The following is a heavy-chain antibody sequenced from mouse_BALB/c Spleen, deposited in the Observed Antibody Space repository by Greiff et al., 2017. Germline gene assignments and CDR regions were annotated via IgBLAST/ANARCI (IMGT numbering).Heavy chain of an antibody. Sequence: VQLKQSGAELVKPGASVKLSCTASGFNIKDTYMHWVKQRPEQGLEWIGRIDPANGNTKYDPKFQGKATITADTSSNTAYLQLSSLKSEDTAMYYCARDPGIYDYDVAWFAYGGQGTLVTVSA. CDR3: ARDPGIYDYDVAWFAY. J-gene: IGHJ3*01. D-gene: IGHD2-4*01. CDR1: GFNIKDTY. CDR2: IDPANGNT. V-gene: IGHV14-3*02.